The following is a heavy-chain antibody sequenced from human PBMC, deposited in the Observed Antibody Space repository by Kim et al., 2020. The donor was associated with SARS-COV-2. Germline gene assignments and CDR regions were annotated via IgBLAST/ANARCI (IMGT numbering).Heavy chain of an antibody. CDR3: AKNRMVRSGGWFDP. CDR2: ISYDGSNK. D-gene: IGHD3-10*01. CDR1: GFTFSSYG. V-gene: IGHV3-30*18. J-gene: IGHJ5*02. Sequence: GGSLRLSCAASGFTFSSYGMHWVRQAPGKGLEWVAVISYDGSNKYYADSVKGRFTISRDNSKNTLYLQMNSLRAEDTAVYYCAKNRMVRSGGWFDPWGQGTLVTVSS.